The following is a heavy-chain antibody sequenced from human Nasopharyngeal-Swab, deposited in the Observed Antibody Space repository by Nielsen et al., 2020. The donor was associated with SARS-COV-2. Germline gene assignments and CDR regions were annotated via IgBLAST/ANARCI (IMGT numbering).Heavy chain of an antibody. CDR1: GYTFINFG. CDR3: ARGRGITIFGVANWEKRATTDAPRMDV. CDR2: INPNSGGT. D-gene: IGHD3-3*01. Sequence: VKVSCKASGYTFINFGISWVRQAPGQGLEWMGWINPNSGGTNYAQKFQGWVTMTRDTSISTAYMELSRLRSDDTAVYYCARGRGITIFGVANWEKRATTDAPRMDVWGQGTTVTVSS. V-gene: IGHV1-2*04. J-gene: IGHJ6*02.